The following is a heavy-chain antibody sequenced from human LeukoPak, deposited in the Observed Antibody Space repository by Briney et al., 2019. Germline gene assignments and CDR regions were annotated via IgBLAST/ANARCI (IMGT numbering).Heavy chain of an antibody. CDR1: GGSISSSSYY. D-gene: IGHD3-3*01. V-gene: IGHV4-39*01. J-gene: IGHJ4*02. CDR3: ARGRITIFGQYYFDY. CDR2: IYYSGST. Sequence: SETLSLTCTVSGGSISSSSYYWGWIRQPPGKGLEWIGCIYYSGSTYYNPSLKSRVTISVDTSKNQFSLKLSSVTAADTAVYYCARGRITIFGQYYFDYWGQGTLVTVSS.